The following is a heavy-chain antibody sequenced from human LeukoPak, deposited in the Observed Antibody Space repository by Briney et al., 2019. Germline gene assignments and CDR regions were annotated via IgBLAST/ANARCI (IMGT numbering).Heavy chain of an antibody. J-gene: IGHJ3*02. V-gene: IGHV4-61*08. D-gene: IGHD3-22*01. CDR2: IYYSGST. Sequence: SQTLSLTCTVSGDSISSGDYYWSWIRQPPGKGLEWIGYIYYSGSTNYNPSLKSRVTISVDTSKNQFSLKLSSVTAADTAVYYCARGGIGYYDSSGYYHEAFDIWGQGTMVTVSS. CDR3: ARGGIGYYDSSGYYHEAFDI. CDR1: GDSISSGDYY.